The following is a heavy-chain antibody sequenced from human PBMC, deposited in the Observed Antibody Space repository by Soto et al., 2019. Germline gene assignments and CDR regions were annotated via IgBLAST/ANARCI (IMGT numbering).Heavy chain of an antibody. Sequence: GGLLRDRCGAAWVTIVNLWVSRVRQAPGKGLEWVANIKQDGNEKYYVDSVKGRFTISRDNAKNSLYLQMDSLRAEDTAVYYCARIGYPIDYWGQGTLVTVSS. J-gene: IGHJ4*02. CDR2: IKQDGNEK. V-gene: IGHV3-7*01. CDR3: ARIGYPIDY. CDR1: WVTIVNLW. D-gene: IGHD1-1*01.